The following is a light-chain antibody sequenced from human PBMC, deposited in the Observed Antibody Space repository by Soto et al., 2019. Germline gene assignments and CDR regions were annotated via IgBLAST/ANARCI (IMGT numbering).Light chain of an antibody. J-gene: IGLJ1*01. Sequence: QSVLTQPPSASGTPGQRVTISGSGSSSNVGGNPVNWYQHVPTTPPKLLIYTNTQRPSGVPDRFSGSKSGTSASLAISGLQSEDEADYSGASCDDSLNAPVFGTGTKLTVL. CDR3: ASCDDSLNAPV. V-gene: IGLV1-44*01. CDR2: TNT. CDR1: SSNVGGNP.